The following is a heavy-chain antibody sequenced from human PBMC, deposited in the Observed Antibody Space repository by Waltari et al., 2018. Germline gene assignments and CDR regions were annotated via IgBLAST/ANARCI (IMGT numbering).Heavy chain of an antibody. CDR2: ISGSGGSK. Sequence: EVQLLESGGGLVQPGGSLRLSCAASGFTFSSYAMSWVRQAPRQGRGWVSAISGSGGSKYYADSVKGRCTISRDNSKNTLYLQMNSLRAEDTAVYYCAKQWGYCSSTSCYNNWFDPWGQGTLVTVSS. D-gene: IGHD2-2*02. CDR1: GFTFSSYA. CDR3: AKQWGYCSSTSCYNNWFDP. J-gene: IGHJ5*02. V-gene: IGHV3-23*01.